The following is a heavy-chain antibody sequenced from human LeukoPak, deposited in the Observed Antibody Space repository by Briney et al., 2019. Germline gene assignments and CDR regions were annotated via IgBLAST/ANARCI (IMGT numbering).Heavy chain of an antibody. Sequence: ASVKVSCKASGYTFTSYAMHWVRQAPGQRLEWMGWTNAHNGDTKYSQKFQGRVAITRDTSASIVYMELSTLRFGDTAVYYCARGSTSDWPLEYWGRGILVTVSS. D-gene: IGHD2-21*02. CDR3: ARGSTSDWPLEY. CDR1: GYTFTSYA. CDR2: TNAHNGDT. J-gene: IGHJ4*02. V-gene: IGHV1-3*01.